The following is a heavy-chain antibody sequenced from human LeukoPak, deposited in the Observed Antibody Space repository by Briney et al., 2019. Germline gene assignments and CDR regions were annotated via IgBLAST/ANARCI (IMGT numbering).Heavy chain of an antibody. Sequence: SETLSLTCTVSGGSISSYYWSWIRQPPGKGLEWIGYIYYSGSTNYNPSLKSRVTISADTSKNQFSLKLSSVTAADTAVYYCASYYYGSGSYWGNDAFDIWGQGTMVTVSS. CDR2: IYYSGST. J-gene: IGHJ3*02. CDR3: ASYYYGSGSYWGNDAFDI. CDR1: GGSISSYY. V-gene: IGHV4-59*01. D-gene: IGHD3-10*01.